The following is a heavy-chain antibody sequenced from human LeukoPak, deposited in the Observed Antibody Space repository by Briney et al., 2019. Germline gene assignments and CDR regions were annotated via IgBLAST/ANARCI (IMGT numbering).Heavy chain of an antibody. Sequence: ETLSLTCTVSGGSISSSSYYWGWIRQAPGKGLEWVSVISGSGGRSYSEDSVKGRFTISRDNSKNTLYLQMNSLRADDTAIYYCARESAYCGGDCRSLSDHWGQGTPVTVSS. V-gene: IGHV3-23*01. J-gene: IGHJ4*02. CDR2: ISGSGGRS. CDR3: ARESAYCGGDCRSLSDH. CDR1: GGSISSSSYY. D-gene: IGHD2-21*02.